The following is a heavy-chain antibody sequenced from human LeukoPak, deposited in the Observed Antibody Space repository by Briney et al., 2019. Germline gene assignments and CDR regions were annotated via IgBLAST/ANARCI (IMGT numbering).Heavy chain of an antibody. CDR2: IYTSGST. Sequence: SSETLSLTCTVSGGSISSYYWSWIRQPAGKGLEWIGRIYTSGSTNYNPSLKSRVTMSVDTSKNQFSLKLSSVTAADTAVYYCARDRTARGAGYYYMDVWGKGTTVTVSS. J-gene: IGHJ6*03. CDR3: ARDRTARGAGYYYMDV. V-gene: IGHV4-4*07. D-gene: IGHD6-6*01. CDR1: GGSISSYY.